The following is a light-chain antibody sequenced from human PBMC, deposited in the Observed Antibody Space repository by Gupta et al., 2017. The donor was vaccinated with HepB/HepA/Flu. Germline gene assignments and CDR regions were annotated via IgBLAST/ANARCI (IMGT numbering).Light chain of an antibody. Sequence: QSALTQPPSASGSPGQSVTISCTGTNSDVGDRDYVSWYQQKSGQAPILMMYEVTKRPSGVPDRFSGSKSGTTVTLTVSGLQAEEEAEYFCNSPAGGNKFFGTGTKLTVL. CDR3: NSPAGGNKF. CDR1: NSDVGDRDY. V-gene: IGLV2-8*01. J-gene: IGLJ1*01. CDR2: EVT.